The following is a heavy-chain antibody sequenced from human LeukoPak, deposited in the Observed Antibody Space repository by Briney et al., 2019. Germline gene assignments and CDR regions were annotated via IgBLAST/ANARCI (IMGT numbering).Heavy chain of an antibody. CDR2: INTKNGGT. CDR1: GYTFTDYF. D-gene: IGHD1-1*01. V-gene: IGHV1-2*02. CDR3: AREGRSRYADL. Sequence: ASVKVSCTASGYTFTDYFIHWVRQAPGQGLEWMGWINTKNGGTNYAQNFQARVTMTRDTSISTAYMELTGLQTDDTAVYYCAREGRSRYADLWAQGSPVTVSS. J-gene: IGHJ5*02.